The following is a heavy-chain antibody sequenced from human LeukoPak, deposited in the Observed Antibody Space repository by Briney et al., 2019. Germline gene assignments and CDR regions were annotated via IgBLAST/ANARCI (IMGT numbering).Heavy chain of an antibody. Sequence: SETLSLTCAVYGGSFSGYYWSWIRQPPGKGLEWIGEINHSGSTNYNPSLKSRVTISVDTSKNQFSLKLRSVTAADTAVYYCARGGNNWFDAWGQGTLVTVSS. CDR2: INHSGST. CDR3: ARGGNNWFDA. CDR1: GGSFSGYY. J-gene: IGHJ5*02. V-gene: IGHV4-34*01.